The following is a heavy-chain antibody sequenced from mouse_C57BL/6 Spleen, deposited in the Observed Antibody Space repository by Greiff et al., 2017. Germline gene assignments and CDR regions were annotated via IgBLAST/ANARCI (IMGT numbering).Heavy chain of an antibody. J-gene: IGHJ3*01. V-gene: IGHV3-6*01. D-gene: IGHD1-3*01. CDR1: GYSITSGYY. Sequence: EVKLQESGPGLVKPSQSLSLTCSVTGYSITSGYYWNWIRQFPGNKLEWMGYIRYDGSNNYNPSLKNRISITRDTSKNQFFLKLNSVTTEDTATYYCAEWEDYTFAYWGQGTLVTVSA. CDR2: IRYDGSN. CDR3: AEWEDYTFAY.